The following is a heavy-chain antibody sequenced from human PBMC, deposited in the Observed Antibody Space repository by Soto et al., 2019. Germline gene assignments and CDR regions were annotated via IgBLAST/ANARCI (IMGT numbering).Heavy chain of an antibody. CDR3: ARGSTDSYPGSRIFDF. CDR1: GFTSSSYA. J-gene: IGHJ4*02. D-gene: IGHD3-10*01. V-gene: IGHV3-23*01. CDR2: ITDSGGDA. Sequence: EVQLLESGGALVHPGGSLRLSCVASGFTSSSYAMSWVRQAPGEGLEWVSTITDSGGDAKYADSVRGRFAISRDNSKKTLYLQMSSLTAEDSAIYYCARGSTDSYPGSRIFDFWGRGTLVTVSS.